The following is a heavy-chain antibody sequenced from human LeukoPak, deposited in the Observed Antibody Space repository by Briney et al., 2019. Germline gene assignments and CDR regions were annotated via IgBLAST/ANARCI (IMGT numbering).Heavy chain of an antibody. J-gene: IGHJ1*01. CDR2: INPNADTT. CDR1: GYTFTMYY. D-gene: IGHD2-15*01. CDR3: AREGYCSGSNCWNFQH. Sequence: ASVKVSCKASGYTFTMYYMNCVRQAPGQGPEWMGVINPNADTTTYAQKFQGRVTMTRDKSTSTVYMELSSLRSEDTGVYYCAREGYCSGSNCWNFQHWGQGTLVTVSS. V-gene: IGHV1-46*01.